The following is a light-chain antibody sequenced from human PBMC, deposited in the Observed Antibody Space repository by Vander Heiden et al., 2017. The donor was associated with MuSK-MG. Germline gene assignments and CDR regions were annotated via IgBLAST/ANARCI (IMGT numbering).Light chain of an antibody. CDR3: HRYNSAPFT. Sequence: DLPLTQSPSSLSASVGDRVTITCRASQGISNYLAWYQQKPGKVPKLLIYAASTLQSGVPSRCSGSGSGTDFTLTISSLQPEDGATYYCHRYNSAPFTFGPGTKVDIK. CDR1: QGISNY. J-gene: IGKJ3*01. V-gene: IGKV1-27*01. CDR2: AAS.